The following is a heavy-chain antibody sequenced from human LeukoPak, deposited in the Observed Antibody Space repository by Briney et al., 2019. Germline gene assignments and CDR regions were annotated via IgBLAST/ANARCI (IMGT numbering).Heavy chain of an antibody. CDR3: ARDHYHKIHSVMVTAPDY. CDR1: GYTFTSSY. V-gene: IGHV1-46*01. D-gene: IGHD2-21*02. Sequence: ASVKVSCKASGYTFTSSYMHWVRQAPGQGLEWMGIITPSGGTTNNAQKFQGRITMTRDMSTSTVYMELSSLRSEDTAVYYCARDHYHKIHSVMVTAPDYWGQGTLVIVSS. CDR2: ITPSGGTT. J-gene: IGHJ4*02.